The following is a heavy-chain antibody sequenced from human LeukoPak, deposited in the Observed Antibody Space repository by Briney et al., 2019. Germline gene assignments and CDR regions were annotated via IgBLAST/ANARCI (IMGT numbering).Heavy chain of an antibody. J-gene: IGHJ4*02. CDR2: ISYDGSNK. CDR3: ANLWGSYDY. CDR1: GFTFSSYG. V-gene: IGHV3-30*18. Sequence: GRSLRLSCAASGFTFSSYGMHWVRQAPGKGLEWVAVISYDGSNKYYADSVKGRFTISRDNSKNTLYPQMNSLRAEDTAVCYCANLWGSYDYWGQGTLVTVSS. D-gene: IGHD3-16*01.